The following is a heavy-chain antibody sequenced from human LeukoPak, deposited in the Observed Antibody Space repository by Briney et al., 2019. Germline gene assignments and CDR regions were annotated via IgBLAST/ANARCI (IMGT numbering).Heavy chain of an antibody. CDR3: ARGFYFDY. CDR1: GGSISSGGYS. CDR2: IYHSGST. J-gene: IGHJ4*02. V-gene: IGHV4-30-2*01. Sequence: SETLSLTCAVSGGSISSGGYSWSWIRQPPGKGLEWIGYIYHSGSTYYNPSLKSRVTMSVDTSKIQFSLTLTSVTAADTAVYYCARGFYFDYWGQGTLVTVSS.